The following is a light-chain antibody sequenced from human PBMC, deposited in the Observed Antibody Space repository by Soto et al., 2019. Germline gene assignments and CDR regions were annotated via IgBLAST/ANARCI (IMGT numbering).Light chain of an antibody. CDR1: QDINVY. V-gene: IGKV1-39*01. Sequence: MTLSPSSVSASIGDTVTITCRASQDINVYLNWYQQKPGEVPKLLIYSASTLHGGVPSRLTGSGSETDFTLTIRSLQPEDFATYFCQQSYTTPITFGQGTLLEI. CDR2: SAS. J-gene: IGKJ5*01. CDR3: QQSYTTPIT.